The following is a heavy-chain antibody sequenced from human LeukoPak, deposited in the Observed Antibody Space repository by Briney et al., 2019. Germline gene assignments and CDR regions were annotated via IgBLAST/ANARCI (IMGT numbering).Heavy chain of an antibody. Sequence: SETLSLTCAVYGGSFSGYYWSWIRQPPGKGLEWIGEINHSGSTNYNPSLKSRVTISVDTSKNQFSLKLSSVTAADTAVYYCARGGYSYGYGYYMDVWGKGTTVTISS. CDR2: INHSGST. J-gene: IGHJ6*03. V-gene: IGHV4-34*01. D-gene: IGHD5-18*01. CDR1: GGSFSGYY. CDR3: ARGGYSYGYGYYMDV.